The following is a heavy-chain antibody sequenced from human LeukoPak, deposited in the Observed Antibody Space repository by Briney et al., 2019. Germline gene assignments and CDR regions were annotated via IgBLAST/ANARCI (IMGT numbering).Heavy chain of an antibody. CDR2: IKQDGSEQ. J-gene: IGHJ4*02. D-gene: IGHD3-3*01. CDR3: ARERQNKDFWSGGDY. CDR1: GFTFSSYA. Sequence: GGSLRLSCAASGFTFSSYAMSWVRQAPGKGLEWVANIKQDGSEQYYVDSVKGRFTISRDNAKNSLYLQMNTLRPEDTAVYYCARERQNKDFWSGGDYWGQGTLVTVSS. V-gene: IGHV3-7*01.